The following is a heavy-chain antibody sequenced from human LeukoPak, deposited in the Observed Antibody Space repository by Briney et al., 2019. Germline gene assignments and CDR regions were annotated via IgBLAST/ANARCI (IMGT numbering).Heavy chain of an antibody. Sequence: GGSLRLSCAASGFTFYNYAMTWVRQAPGKGLEWFSGISDNGGSTYHAVSVRGRFTISRDNSKNTLYLQMNSLTDEDTAVYYCAKKWGVGTTTLDYFDYWGQGTLVTVSS. CDR2: ISDNGGST. CDR3: AKKWGVGTTTLDYFDY. CDR1: GFTFYNYA. D-gene: IGHD1-26*01. J-gene: IGHJ4*02. V-gene: IGHV3-23*01.